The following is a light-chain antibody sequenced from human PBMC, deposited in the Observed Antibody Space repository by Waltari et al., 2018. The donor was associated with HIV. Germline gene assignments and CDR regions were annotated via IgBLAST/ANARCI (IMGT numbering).Light chain of an antibody. CDR1: GSNIGTPP. V-gene: IGLV1-44*01. J-gene: IGLJ2*01. Sequence: QSVLTQPPSASGTPGQRVTISCSGSGSNIGTPPVNWYQQLAGSAPKLLIYRSDLRPSVVPDRFSGSKSATSASLAISGLQSEDEATYYCASWDDSLNGVIFGGGTELTVL. CDR2: RSD. CDR3: ASWDDSLNGVI.